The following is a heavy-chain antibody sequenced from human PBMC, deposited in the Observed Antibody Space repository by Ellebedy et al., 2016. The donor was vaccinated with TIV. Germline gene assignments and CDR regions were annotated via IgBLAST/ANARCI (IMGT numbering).Heavy chain of an antibody. D-gene: IGHD2-15*01. V-gene: IGHV4-34*01. CDR2: INHNGST. CDR1: GGSFSGYY. Sequence: SETLSLTCAVYGGSFSGYYWSWIRQPPGKGLEWIGEINHNGSTNYNPSLKSRVTISVDTYKNQFSLKLSSVTAADTAVYYCARERYCSGGSCYAALGGMDVWGQGTTVTVSS. J-gene: IGHJ6*02. CDR3: ARERYCSGGSCYAALGGMDV.